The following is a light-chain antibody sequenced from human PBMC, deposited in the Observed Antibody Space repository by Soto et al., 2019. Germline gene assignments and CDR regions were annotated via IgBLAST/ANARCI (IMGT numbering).Light chain of an antibody. Sequence: DIQMTQSPSSLSASVGDRVTITCRASQGIATYLAWFQQKPGKAPKSLIYLASSLQSGVPSRFSGSASGADFTLTISSLQPEDSATYYCQQYNTYPLSFGGGTKVEIK. CDR1: QGIATY. CDR3: QQYNTYPLS. V-gene: IGKV1-16*01. CDR2: LAS. J-gene: IGKJ4*01.